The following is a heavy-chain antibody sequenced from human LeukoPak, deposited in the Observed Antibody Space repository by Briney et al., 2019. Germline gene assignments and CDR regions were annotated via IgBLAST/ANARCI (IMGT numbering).Heavy chain of an antibody. D-gene: IGHD1-1*01. V-gene: IGHV3-23*01. CDR3: AKLAGTGTTPTDY. CDR2: ISGVGSNT. CDR1: GFTFSNYA. Sequence: GGSLRLSCAASGFTFSNYAMTWVRQAPGKGLEWVSVISGVGSNTDYAGSVKGRFTISRDNSKNTLSLQMNSLRAEDTAIYYCAKLAGTGTTPTDYWGQGTLVTVSS. J-gene: IGHJ4*02.